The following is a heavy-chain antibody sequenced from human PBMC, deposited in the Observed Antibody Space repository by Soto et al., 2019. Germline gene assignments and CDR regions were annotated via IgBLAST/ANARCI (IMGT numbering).Heavy chain of an antibody. J-gene: IGHJ5*02. V-gene: IGHV4-34*01. CDR1: GGSFSGYS. CDR2: INHSITT. CDR3: ARRTPGRSETYYNSWFDP. D-gene: IGHD3-10*01. Sequence: SETLSLTWAVYGGSFSGYSWSWIRQPPGRGLEGIGEINHSITTNYNPSLKSRVTISVDTSKNQFSLKLSSVTAADTAVYYCARRTPGRSETYYNSWFDPWGQGTRGPAPQ.